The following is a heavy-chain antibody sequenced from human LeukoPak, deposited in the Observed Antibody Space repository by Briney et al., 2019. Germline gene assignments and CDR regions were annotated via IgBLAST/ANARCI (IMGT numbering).Heavy chain of an antibody. Sequence: GGSLRLSCAASGFTFRSSGMHWVRQTPGKGLEWVAFIWYDGNEIYYADSVKGRFTISRDNSRNTLYLQMNSLRTEDTAVYYCAREQQGRRAAFDYWGQGTPVTVSS. V-gene: IGHV3-30*02. J-gene: IGHJ4*02. CDR3: AREQQGRRAAFDY. CDR2: IWYDGNEI. D-gene: IGHD1-1*01. CDR1: GFTFRSSG.